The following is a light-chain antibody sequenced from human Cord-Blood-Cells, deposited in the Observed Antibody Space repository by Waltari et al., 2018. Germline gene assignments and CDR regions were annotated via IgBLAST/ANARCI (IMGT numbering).Light chain of an antibody. CDR1: QGISSY. CDR2: AAS. V-gene: IGKV1D-8*03. CDR3: QQYYSFPWT. Sequence: VIWMTQSPSLLSASTGDRVTISCRISQGISSYLAWYQQKPGKAPELLIYAASTLQSGGPSRFSGSGSGTDFTLTISCLQSEDFATYYCQQYYSFPWTFGQGTKVEIK. J-gene: IGKJ1*01.